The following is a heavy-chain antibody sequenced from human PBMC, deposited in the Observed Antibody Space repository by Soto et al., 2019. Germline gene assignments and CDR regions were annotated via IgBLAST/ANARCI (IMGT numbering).Heavy chain of an antibody. CDR2: INAGNGNT. CDR1: GCTLTRYA. Sequence: APLKVSCEDSGCTLTRYAMHWVRQAAGQKLEWMGWINAGNGNTKYSQKFQGRVTITRDTSASTAYMELSSLRSEDTAVYYCARTRSIAAAGSFEYWVQRTLVPVSP. V-gene: IGHV1-3*01. CDR3: ARTRSIAAAGSFEY. D-gene: IGHD6-13*01. J-gene: IGHJ4*02.